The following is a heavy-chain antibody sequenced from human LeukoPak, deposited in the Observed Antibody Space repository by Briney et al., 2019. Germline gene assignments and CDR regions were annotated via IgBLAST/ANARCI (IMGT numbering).Heavy chain of an antibody. D-gene: IGHD6-25*01. J-gene: IGHJ4*02. CDR1: GYTFTNYN. Sequence: ASVTVSCKASGYTFTNYNINWVRQATGQGLEWMGWMNPNNGDSGYAQKFQGRVTITRDTSIGTSYMELRSLRSDDTAVYFCARKTSLTASGYDYWGQGNLVTVSS. V-gene: IGHV1-8*03. CDR2: MNPNNGDS. CDR3: ARKTSLTASGYDY.